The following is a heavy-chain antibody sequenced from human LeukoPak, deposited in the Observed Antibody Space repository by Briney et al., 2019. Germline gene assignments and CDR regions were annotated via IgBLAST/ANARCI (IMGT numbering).Heavy chain of an antibody. CDR2: SDPEDGET. Sequence: ASVTVSCKVSGYTLTELSMHWVRQAPGKGLEWMGGSDPEDGETIYAQKFQGRVTMTEDTSTDTAYMELSSLRSEDTAVYYCATNAAAIDAFDIWGQGTMVTVSS. CDR3: ATNAAAIDAFDI. V-gene: IGHV1-24*01. CDR1: GYTLTELS. J-gene: IGHJ3*02. D-gene: IGHD2-2*01.